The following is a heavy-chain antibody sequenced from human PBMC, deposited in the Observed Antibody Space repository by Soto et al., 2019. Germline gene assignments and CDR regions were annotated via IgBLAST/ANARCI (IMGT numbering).Heavy chain of an antibody. CDR3: AKDAEELRLSPNDY. CDR2: ISYDGSNK. J-gene: IGHJ4*02. Sequence: QVQLVESGGGVVQPGRSLRLSCAASGFTFSSYGMHWVRQAPGKGLAWVAVISYDGSNKYYADSVKGRFTISRDNSKITLYLQMNSLSAEDTAVYYCAKDAEELRLSPNDYWGQGTLVTVSS. CDR1: GFTFSSYG. V-gene: IGHV3-30*18. D-gene: IGHD1-7*01.